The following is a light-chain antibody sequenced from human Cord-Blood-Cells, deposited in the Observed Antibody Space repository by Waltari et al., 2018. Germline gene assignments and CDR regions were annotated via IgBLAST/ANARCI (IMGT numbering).Light chain of an antibody. V-gene: IGKV3-11*01. CDR1: QSVRSY. CDR2: DAS. Sequence: EIVLTQSPATLSLSPGERATLSCRASQSVRSYLAWYQQKPGQAPRLLIYDASNRATGIPARFSGSGSGTDFTLTISSLEPEDFAVYYRQQRSNWPPLTFGGGTKVEIK. J-gene: IGKJ4*01. CDR3: QQRSNWPPLT.